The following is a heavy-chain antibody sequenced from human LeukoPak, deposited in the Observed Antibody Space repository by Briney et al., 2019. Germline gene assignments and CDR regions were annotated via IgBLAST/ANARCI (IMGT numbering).Heavy chain of an antibody. Sequence: SETLSLTCTVSGGSISSYYWSWIRQPPGKGLEWIGYIYYSGSTNYNPSLKSRVTISVDTSKNQFSLKLSSVTAADTAVYYCARLEALLYFDYWGQGTLVTVSS. CDR2: IYYSGST. CDR1: GGSISSYY. J-gene: IGHJ4*02. V-gene: IGHV4-59*08. CDR3: ARLEALLYFDY.